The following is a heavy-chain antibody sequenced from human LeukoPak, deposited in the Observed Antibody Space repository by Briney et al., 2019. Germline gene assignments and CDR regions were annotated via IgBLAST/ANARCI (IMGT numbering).Heavy chain of an antibody. D-gene: IGHD5-18*01. CDR1: GGSNSSSSYY. CDR3: ARHSGYSYGYAYYYYYMDV. J-gene: IGHJ6*03. Sequence: SETLSLTCTVSGGSNSSSSYYWGWIRQPPGKGLEWIGSIYYSGSTYYNPSLKSRVTISVDPSKNQFSLKLSSVTAADTAVYYCARHSGYSYGYAYYYYYMDVWGKGTTVTVSS. CDR2: IYYSGST. V-gene: IGHV4-39*01.